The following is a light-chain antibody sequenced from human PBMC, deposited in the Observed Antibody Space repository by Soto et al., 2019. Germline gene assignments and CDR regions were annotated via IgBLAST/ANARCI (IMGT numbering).Light chain of an antibody. Sequence: ILFTQFPGTPDFAPGERATLSCRVSQSATTTYLAWYQQKFGQAPRLLIYGASSRATGIPDRFSGSGSGTDFTLTISRLEPEDFVVYYCQQYGSSRTFGQGTKVDIK. CDR3: QQYGSSRT. CDR1: QSATTTY. V-gene: IGKV3-20*01. CDR2: GAS. J-gene: IGKJ1*01.